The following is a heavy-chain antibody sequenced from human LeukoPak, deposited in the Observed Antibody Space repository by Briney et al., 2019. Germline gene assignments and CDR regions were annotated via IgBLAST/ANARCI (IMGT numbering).Heavy chain of an antibody. Sequence: SETLSLTCTVSGGSISYYYWSWIRQPPGKGLEWIGYVYYSGSTNYNPSLRSRATISVDTSKNQFSLKLSSVTAADTAVYYCARHTIWSGYYTGAFDYWGQGTLVTVSS. CDR2: VYYSGST. J-gene: IGHJ4*02. CDR3: ARHTIWSGYYTGAFDY. CDR1: GGSISYYY. D-gene: IGHD3-3*01. V-gene: IGHV4-59*08.